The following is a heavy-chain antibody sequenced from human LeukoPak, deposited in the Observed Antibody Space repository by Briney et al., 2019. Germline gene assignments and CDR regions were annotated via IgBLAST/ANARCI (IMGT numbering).Heavy chain of an antibody. D-gene: IGHD6-19*01. V-gene: IGHV3-23*01. CDR2: ISGSGDTT. CDR3: AKGIAVAGNSQYFDY. Sequence: GGSLRLSCAASGFTFSSYAMGWVRQAPGKGLEGVSGISGSGDTTHYADSVKGRFTISRDNSKNTVYLQMNSLRAEDTAVYYCAKGIAVAGNSQYFDYWGQGTLVIVSS. CDR1: GFTFSSYA. J-gene: IGHJ4*02.